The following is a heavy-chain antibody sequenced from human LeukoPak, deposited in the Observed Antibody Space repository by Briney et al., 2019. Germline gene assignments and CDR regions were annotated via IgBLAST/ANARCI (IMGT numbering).Heavy chain of an antibody. CDR1: GFTFSSYG. CDR2: ISSSRSYI. V-gene: IGHV3-21*01. Sequence: PGRSLRLSCAASGFTFSSYGMHWVRQAPGKGLEWVSFISSSRSYIYYLDSVKGRFTISRDNAKNSLYLQMNSLRAEDTAVYYCARDRLLFRDYYGMDVWGQGTTVTVSS. J-gene: IGHJ6*02. CDR3: ARDRLLFRDYYGMDV. D-gene: IGHD2-21*01.